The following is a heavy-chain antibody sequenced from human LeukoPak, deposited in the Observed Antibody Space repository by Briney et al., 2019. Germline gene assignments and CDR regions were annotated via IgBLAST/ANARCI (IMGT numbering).Heavy chain of an antibody. V-gene: IGHV1-24*01. D-gene: IGHD2-15*01. CDR1: GYTLTELS. CDR2: FDPEDGET. Sequence: ASVKVSCKVSGYTLTELSMHWVRQAPGKGLEWMGGFDPEDGETIYAQKFQGRVTMTEDTSTDTAYMELSSLRSEDTAVYNCATGMVPGYCSGGSCSSSGDYWGQGTLVTVSS. CDR3: ATGMVPGYCSGGSCSSSGDY. J-gene: IGHJ4*02.